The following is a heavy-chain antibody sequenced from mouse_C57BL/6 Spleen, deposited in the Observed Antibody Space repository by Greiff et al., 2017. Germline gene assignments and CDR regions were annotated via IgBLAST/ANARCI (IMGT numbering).Heavy chain of an antibody. J-gene: IGHJ3*01. Sequence: VKLQQPGAELVKPGASVKLSCKASGYTFTSYWMQWVKQRPGQGLEWIGEIDPSDSYTKYNQKFKGKATLTVDTSSSTAYMQLSNLTSEDSAVYYCARSGNSSYWTTWFAYWGQGALVTVSA. CDR3: ARSGNSSYWTTWFAY. D-gene: IGHD1-1*01. V-gene: IGHV1-50*01. CDR1: GYTFTSYW. CDR2: IDPSDSYT.